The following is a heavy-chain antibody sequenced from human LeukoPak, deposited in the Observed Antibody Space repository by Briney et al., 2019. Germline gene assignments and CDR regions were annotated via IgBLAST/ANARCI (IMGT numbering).Heavy chain of an antibody. CDR1: GFTFSSYA. CDR3: AKGSYYYDCGDYFDY. V-gene: IGHV3-23*01. Sequence: GGSLRLSCAASGFTFSSYAMSWVRQAPGKGLEWVSALSCSGGNKYYADSVKGRFTISRDNSKNTLYLQMNSLRAEDTAVYHCAKGSYYYDCGDYFDYWGQGTLVTVSS. CDR2: LSCSGGNK. J-gene: IGHJ4*02. D-gene: IGHD3-22*01.